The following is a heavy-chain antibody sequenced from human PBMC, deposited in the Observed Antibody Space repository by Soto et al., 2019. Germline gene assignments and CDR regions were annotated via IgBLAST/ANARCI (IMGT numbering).Heavy chain of an antibody. CDR1: GFRFADYT. J-gene: IGHJ5*02. Sequence: SGGSLRLSCAASGFRFADYTMHWVRQAPGKGLEWVSGLTWNSESIAYADSVKGRFTISRDNAKNSLYLQMNSLRAEDTAFYFCAKGAISGTLNWFDPWGQGTLVTVSS. D-gene: IGHD6-13*01. CDR3: AKGAISGTLNWFDP. V-gene: IGHV3-9*01. CDR2: LTWNSESI.